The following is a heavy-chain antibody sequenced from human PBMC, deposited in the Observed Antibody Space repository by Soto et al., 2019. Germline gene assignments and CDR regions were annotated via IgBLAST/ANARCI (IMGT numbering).Heavy chain of an antibody. CDR1: GGSFSGYY. J-gene: IGHJ6*02. CDR3: ARGREKGRAARFYYYYGMDV. CDR2: INHSGST. V-gene: IGHV4-34*01. Sequence: PSETLSLTCAVYGGSFSGYYWSWIRQPPGKGLEWIGEINHSGSTNYNPSLKSRVTISVDRSKNQFSLKLSSVTAADTAVYYCARGREKGRAARFYYYYGMDVWGQGTTVTVSS. D-gene: IGHD6-6*01.